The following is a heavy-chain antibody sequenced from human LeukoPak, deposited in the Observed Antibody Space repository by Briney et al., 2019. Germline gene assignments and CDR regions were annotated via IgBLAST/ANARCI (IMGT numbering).Heavy chain of an antibody. Sequence: PGGSLRLSCAASGFTFDDYGMSWVRQAPGEGLEWVSAISGSGGSTYYADSVKGRFIISRDNSKNTLYLQMNSLRAEDTAVYYCAKLGQLWLLSYFDYWGQGTLVTVSS. CDR2: ISGSGGST. CDR3: AKLGQLWLLSYFDY. CDR1: GFTFDDYG. J-gene: IGHJ4*02. V-gene: IGHV3-23*01. D-gene: IGHD5-18*01.